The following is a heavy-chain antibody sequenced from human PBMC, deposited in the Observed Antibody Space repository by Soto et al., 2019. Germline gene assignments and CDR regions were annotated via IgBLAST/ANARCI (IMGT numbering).Heavy chain of an antibody. CDR1: GFSFSISP. CDR3: ARDPKTSGGQNWAFNYFDS. CDR2: ISYDGTNK. V-gene: IGHV3-30-3*01. Sequence: GGSLRLSCAASGFSFSISPMHWVRQAPGKGPEWVALISYDGTNKFYADSVKGRFTISRDNSKSTLYLQVDSLRPEDAAVYYCARDPKTSGGQNWAFNYFDSWGQGTLVTVSS. D-gene: IGHD7-27*01. J-gene: IGHJ4*02.